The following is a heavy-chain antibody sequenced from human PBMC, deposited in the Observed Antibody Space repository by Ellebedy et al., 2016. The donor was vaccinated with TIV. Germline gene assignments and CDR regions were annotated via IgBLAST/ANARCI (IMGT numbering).Heavy chain of an antibody. CDR1: GFIFSTYG. V-gene: IGHV3-33*01. CDR3: ARGDRHQRLDFDALHT. J-gene: IGHJ3*02. D-gene: IGHD1-1*01. CDR2: IWYDGGNK. Sequence: PGGSLRLSCEASGFIFSTYGMHWVRQAPGKGLEWVAFIWYDGGNKYYADSVKGRFTISRDNSKNILYLQMNSLRGNDTAVYYCARGDRHQRLDFDALHTWGPGTLVTVSS.